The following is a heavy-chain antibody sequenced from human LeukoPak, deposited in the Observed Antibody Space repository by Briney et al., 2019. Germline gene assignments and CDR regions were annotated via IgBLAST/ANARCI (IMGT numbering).Heavy chain of an antibody. CDR3: SLQYPGDH. V-gene: IGHV3-15*01. CDR1: GFTFSNAW. CDR2: IKSKTDGGTI. D-gene: IGHD4-11*01. Sequence: GGSLRLSCAASGFTFSNAWMSWVRQAPGRGLEWVGRIKSKTDGGTIGYAAPVKGRFTISRDDSKHTLYLQMNSLKTEDTAVYYCSLQYPGDHWGRGTLVTVSS. J-gene: IGHJ4*02.